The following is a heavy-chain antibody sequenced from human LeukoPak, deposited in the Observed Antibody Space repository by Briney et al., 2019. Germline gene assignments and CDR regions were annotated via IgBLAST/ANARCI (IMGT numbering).Heavy chain of an antibody. V-gene: IGHV3-74*01. CDR2: INSDGSST. J-gene: IGHJ4*02. D-gene: IGHD3-10*01. CDR1: GFTFSSSW. Sequence: GGSLRLSCAASGFTFSSSWMHWVRQAPEKGLVWVSRINSDGSSTSYADTVKGRFTISRDNAKNTLYLQMNSLSAEDTAVYYCAREETMGYWGQGTLVTVSS. CDR3: AREETMGY.